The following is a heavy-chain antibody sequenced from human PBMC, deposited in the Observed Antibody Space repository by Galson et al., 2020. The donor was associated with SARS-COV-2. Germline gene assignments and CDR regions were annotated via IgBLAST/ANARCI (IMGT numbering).Heavy chain of an antibody. CDR2: IYSGGST. Sequence: GGSLRLSCAASGFTVSSNYMSWVRQAPGKGLEWVSVIYSGGSTYYADSVKGRFTISRDNSKNTLYLQMNSLRAEDTAVYYCARDYGGLRFDYWGQGTLVTVSS. V-gene: IGHV3-66*02. D-gene: IGHD2-21*01. J-gene: IGHJ4*02. CDR1: GFTVSSNY. CDR3: ARDYGGLRFDY.